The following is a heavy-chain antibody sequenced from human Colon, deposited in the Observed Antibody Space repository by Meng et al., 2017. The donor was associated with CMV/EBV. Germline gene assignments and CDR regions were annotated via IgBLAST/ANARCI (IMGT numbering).Heavy chain of an antibody. CDR3: ARAGRAGSWYFDL. CDR2: IRYDGSIK. Sequence: GESLKISCAASGFTFSSYAMHWVRQTPDKGLDWVAFIRYDGSIKFYADSVKGRFTISRDNSKNTLYLEMNSLRAEDTAVYYCARAGRAGSWYFDLWGRGTLVTVSS. D-gene: IGHD6-19*01. J-gene: IGHJ2*01. CDR1: GFTFSSYA. V-gene: IGHV3-30*02.